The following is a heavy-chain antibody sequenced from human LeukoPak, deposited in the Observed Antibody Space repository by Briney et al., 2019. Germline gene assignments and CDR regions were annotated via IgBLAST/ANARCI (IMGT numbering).Heavy chain of an antibody. V-gene: IGHV5-51*01. Sequence: GESLKISCKGSGYSFTSYWIGWVRQMPGKGLEWMGIIYPGDSDTRYSPSFQGQVTFSADNSIGTAYLQWSSLKASDTAMYYCATSRIMATISPFDYWGRGTLVTVSS. D-gene: IGHD5-24*01. CDR1: GYSFTSYW. CDR2: IYPGDSDT. J-gene: IGHJ4*02. CDR3: ATSRIMATISPFDY.